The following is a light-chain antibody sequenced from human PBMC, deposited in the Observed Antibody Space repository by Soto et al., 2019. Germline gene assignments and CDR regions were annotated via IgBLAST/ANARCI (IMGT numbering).Light chain of an antibody. Sequence: EIVLTHSPATLSLSPGERATLSCRASQSINRHLAWYRQKPGQAPRLLIYDASNRATGIPARFSGSGSGTDFTLTSSSLEPEDFGVYFCQQRSSGPPVTFGGRTKVEI. CDR2: DAS. J-gene: IGKJ4*02. CDR1: QSINRH. V-gene: IGKV3-11*01. CDR3: QQRSSGPPVT.